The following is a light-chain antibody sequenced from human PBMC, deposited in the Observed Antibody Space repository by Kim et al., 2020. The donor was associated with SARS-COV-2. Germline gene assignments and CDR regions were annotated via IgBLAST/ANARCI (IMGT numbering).Light chain of an antibody. CDR2: AAS. CDR3: QQHNTYPYT. Sequence: DIQMTQSPSAMSASVGDRVTITCRASQGISSYLAWFQQKPGQVPKRLIYAASTLQSGVPSRFSGSGSGTEFTLTISSLQPDDFATYYCQQHNTYPYTFGQGTKLEI. J-gene: IGKJ2*01. V-gene: IGKV1-17*03. CDR1: QGISSY.